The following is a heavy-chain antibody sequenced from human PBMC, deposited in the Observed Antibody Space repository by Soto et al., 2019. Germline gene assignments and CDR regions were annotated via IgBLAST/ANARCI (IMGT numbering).Heavy chain of an antibody. CDR2: INWNGGST. Sequence: PGGFLRLSCAASGFTFDDYGMSWVRQAPGKGLEWVSGINWNGGSTGYADSVKGRFTISRDNAKNSLYLQMNSLRAEDTALYYCARDPGLWFGELIDYWGQGTLVTVSS. CDR3: ARDPGLWFGELIDY. J-gene: IGHJ4*02. V-gene: IGHV3-20*04. D-gene: IGHD3-10*01. CDR1: GFTFDDYG.